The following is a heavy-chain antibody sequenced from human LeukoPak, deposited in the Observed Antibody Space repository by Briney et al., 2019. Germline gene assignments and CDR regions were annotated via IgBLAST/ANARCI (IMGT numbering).Heavy chain of an antibody. Sequence: PGGSLRLSCAASGFIFSNYWVSWVRQGPGEGLEWVANINQGGSEKYYVDSVKGRFTISRDNAKNSLDLQMNSLRVEDTAIYYCARLVVPPGNRGWYYEHWGQGTLVTVSS. CDR1: GFIFSNYW. V-gene: IGHV3-7*03. CDR2: INQGGSEK. J-gene: IGHJ4*02. D-gene: IGHD2-2*01. CDR3: ARLVVPPGNRGWYYEH.